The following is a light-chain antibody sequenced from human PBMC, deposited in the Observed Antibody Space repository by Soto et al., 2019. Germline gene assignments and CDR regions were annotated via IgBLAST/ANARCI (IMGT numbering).Light chain of an antibody. V-gene: IGKV3-20*01. CDR1: QSISSSY. J-gene: IGKJ1*01. Sequence: EIVLTQSPGTLYLSPGERATLSCRASQSISSSYLAWNQQKPGQAPRLLIHGASSRATGIPDRFSGSASGXXXXXXXXXXXXXXXXXDCCQQYGXSPPWTFGQGTKVAIK. CDR2: GAS. CDR3: QQYGXSPPWT.